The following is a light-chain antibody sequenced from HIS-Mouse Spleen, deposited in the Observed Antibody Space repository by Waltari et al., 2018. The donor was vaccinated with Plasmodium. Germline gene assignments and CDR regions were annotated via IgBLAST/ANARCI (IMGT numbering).Light chain of an antibody. CDR3: SSYAGSNKLGV. CDR1: SSDVGGYNY. CDR2: EVS. Sequence: QSALTQPPSASGSPGQSVTISCTGTSSDVGGYNYVSWYQQHPGKAPKLMSYEVSKRPSGVPDRFSGSKSGNTASLTVSGLQAEDEADYYCSSYAGSNKLGVFGGGTKLTVL. J-gene: IGLJ2*01. V-gene: IGLV2-8*01.